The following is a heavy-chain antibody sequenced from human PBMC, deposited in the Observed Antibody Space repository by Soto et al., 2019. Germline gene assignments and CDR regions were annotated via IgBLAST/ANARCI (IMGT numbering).Heavy chain of an antibody. Sequence: PSETLSLTCTVSGGSISSYYWSWIRQPPGKGLEWIGYIYYSGSTNYNPSLKSRVTISVDTSKNQFSLKLSSVTAADTAVYYCASRYGPGFAYWGQGTLVTVSS. CDR3: ASRYGPGFAY. CDR1: GGSISSYY. V-gene: IGHV4-59*08. D-gene: IGHD4-17*01. CDR2: IYYSGST. J-gene: IGHJ4*02.